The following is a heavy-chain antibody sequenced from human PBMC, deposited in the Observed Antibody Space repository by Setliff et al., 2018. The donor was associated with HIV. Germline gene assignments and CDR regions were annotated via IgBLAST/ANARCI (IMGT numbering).Heavy chain of an antibody. V-gene: IGHV4-34*01. CDR2: INHSGST. D-gene: IGHD3-22*01. J-gene: IGHJ4*02. CDR3: ARLTTTYYYDSSAYYHPV. CDR1: GGSFSGYY. Sequence: PSETLSLTCAVYGGSFSGYYWSWIRQPPGKGLEWIGEINHSGSTNYNPSLKSRVTISVDTSKNQFSLKLSSVTAADTAGFYCARLTTTYYYDSSAYYHPVWGQGTLVTVSS.